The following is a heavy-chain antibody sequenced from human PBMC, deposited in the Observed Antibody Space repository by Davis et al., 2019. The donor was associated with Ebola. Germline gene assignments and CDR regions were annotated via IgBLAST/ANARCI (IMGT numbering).Heavy chain of an antibody. CDR2: VSYDGSSK. J-gene: IGHJ5*02. Sequence: GGSLRLSCAVSGFTFSGHSMHWVRQAPGKGLEWVAVVSYDGSSKYYADSVKGRFTISRDIAKNTLFLQMNSLTADDSAVYYCTRDFDWHDGSWGQGTLVTVSS. CDR1: GFTFSGHS. V-gene: IGHV3-30-3*01. CDR3: TRDFDWHDGS. D-gene: IGHD3-9*01.